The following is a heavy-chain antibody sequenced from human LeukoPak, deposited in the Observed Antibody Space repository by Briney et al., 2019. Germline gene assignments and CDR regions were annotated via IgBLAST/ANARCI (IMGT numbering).Heavy chain of an antibody. Sequence: GESLKISCKGSGYSFASYWIGWVHQMPGKGLEWIGIIYPGDSDTRYSPSFQGQVTISADKSISTAYLQWSSLKASDTATYYCARLYYDSSGYYFDYWGQGTLVTVSS. V-gene: IGHV5-51*07. CDR1: GYSFASYW. CDR3: ARLYYDSSGYYFDY. D-gene: IGHD3-22*01. J-gene: IGHJ4*02. CDR2: IYPGDSDT.